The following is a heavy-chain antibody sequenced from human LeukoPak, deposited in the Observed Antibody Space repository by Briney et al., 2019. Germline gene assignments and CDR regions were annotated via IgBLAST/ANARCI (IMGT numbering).Heavy chain of an antibody. CDR2: ISAYNGNT. CDR3: ARGAREDILTGYSPAFDY. V-gene: IGHV1-18*01. Sequence: ASVKVSCKASGYTFTSYGISWVRQAPGQGLEWMGWISAYNGNTNYAQKLQGRVTMTTDTSTSTAYMELRSLRSDDTAVYYCARGAREDILTGYSPAFDYWGQGTLVTVSS. CDR1: GYTFTSYG. J-gene: IGHJ4*02. D-gene: IGHD3-9*01.